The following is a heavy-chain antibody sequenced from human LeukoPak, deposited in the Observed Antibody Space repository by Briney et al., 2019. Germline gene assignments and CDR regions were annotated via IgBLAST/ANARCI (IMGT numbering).Heavy chain of an antibody. Sequence: ASVKVSCQASGYTFTTFGISWVRQAPGRGLEWMGYISGRSDDINFAQNFQDRLTMTTDTSTSTAYMELERLTSDDTAVYYCARHLMSSGSYYQYYFDYWGQGTLVTVSS. CDR2: ISGRSDDI. D-gene: IGHD3-10*01. CDR3: ARHLMSSGSYYQYYFDY. CDR1: GYTFTTFG. J-gene: IGHJ4*02. V-gene: IGHV1-18*01.